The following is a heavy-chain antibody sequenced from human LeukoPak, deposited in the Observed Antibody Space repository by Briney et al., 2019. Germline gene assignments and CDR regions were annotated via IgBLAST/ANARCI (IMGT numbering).Heavy chain of an antibody. D-gene: IGHD6-6*01. CDR3: ARDRWSSSSSEGALDI. Sequence: ASVKVSCKASGYTFTGYYMHWVRQAPGQGLDWMGWISAYNGNKVYAQELQSRVTMTTDTSTSTAYMELRSLRTDDTAVYYCARDRWSSSSSEGALDIWGQGTMVTVSS. CDR2: ISAYNGNK. J-gene: IGHJ3*02. V-gene: IGHV1-18*04. CDR1: GYTFTGYY.